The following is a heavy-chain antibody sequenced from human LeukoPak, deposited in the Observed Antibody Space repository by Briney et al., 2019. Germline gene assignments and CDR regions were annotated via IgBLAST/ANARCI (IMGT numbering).Heavy chain of an antibody. CDR2: ISAYNGNT. V-gene: IGHV1-18*01. D-gene: IGHD2-15*01. J-gene: IGHJ4*02. Sequence: VASVKVSCKASGYTFTSYGISWVRQAPGQGLEWMGWISAYNGNTNYAQKFQGRVTMTRDTSISTAYMELSRLRSDDTAVYYCARDLILPVAGHCSGGSCYSGYSYGLPGGYWGQGTLVTVSS. CDR1: GYTFTSYG. CDR3: ARDLILPVAGHCSGGSCYSGYSYGLPGGY.